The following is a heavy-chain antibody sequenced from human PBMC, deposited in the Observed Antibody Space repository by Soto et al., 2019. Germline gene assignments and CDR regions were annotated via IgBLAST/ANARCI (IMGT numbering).Heavy chain of an antibody. CDR2: IYYSGST. D-gene: IGHD6-13*01. Sequence: SETLSLTCTVSGGSISSSSYYWGWIRQPPGKGLGWIGSIYYSGSTYYNPSLKSRVTISVDTSKNQFSLKLSSVTAADTAVYYCATYSSSWYVVYWGQGTLVTVSS. J-gene: IGHJ4*02. CDR1: GGSISSSSYY. V-gene: IGHV4-39*01. CDR3: ATYSSSWYVVY.